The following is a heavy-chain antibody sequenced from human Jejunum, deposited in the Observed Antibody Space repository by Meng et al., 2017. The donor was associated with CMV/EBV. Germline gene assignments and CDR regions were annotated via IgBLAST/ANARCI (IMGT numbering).Heavy chain of an antibody. D-gene: IGHD5-12*01. V-gene: IGHV3-74*01. CDR1: GFAFSTYW. CDR2: IKSDGSGT. CDR3: ATSPSINRD. Sequence: SCAASGFAFSTYWMQWVRQAPGKGLGWVSNIKSDGSGTNYADSVKGRFTISRDNAKNTLYLEMNSLRVEDTAVYYCATSPSINRDWGQGTLVTVSS. J-gene: IGHJ4*02.